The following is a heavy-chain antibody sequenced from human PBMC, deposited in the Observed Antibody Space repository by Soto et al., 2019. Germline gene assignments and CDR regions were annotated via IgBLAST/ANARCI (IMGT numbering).Heavy chain of an antibody. CDR3: ARGGSSWSGYYYGMDV. CDR1: GFTFSSYA. D-gene: IGHD6-13*01. Sequence: PGGSLRLSCAASGFTFSSYAMHWVRQAPGKGLEWVAVISYDGSNKYYADSVKGRFTISRDNSKNTLYLQMNSLRAEDTAVYYCARGGSSWSGYYYGMDVWGQGTTVTVSS. J-gene: IGHJ6*02. CDR2: ISYDGSNK. V-gene: IGHV3-30-3*01.